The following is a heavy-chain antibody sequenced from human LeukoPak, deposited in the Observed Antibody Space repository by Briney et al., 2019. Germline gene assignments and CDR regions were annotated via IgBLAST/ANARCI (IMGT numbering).Heavy chain of an antibody. D-gene: IGHD3-22*01. CDR3: ASISQNSGYYYDY. Sequence: GGSLRLSCAASGFTFSSYWMSWVRQAPGKGLEWVSSISSSSSYIYYADSMKGRFTISRDNAKNSLYLQMNSLRAEDTAVYYCASISQNSGYYYDYWGQGTLVTVSS. CDR1: GFTFSSYW. J-gene: IGHJ4*02. CDR2: ISSSSSYI. V-gene: IGHV3-21*01.